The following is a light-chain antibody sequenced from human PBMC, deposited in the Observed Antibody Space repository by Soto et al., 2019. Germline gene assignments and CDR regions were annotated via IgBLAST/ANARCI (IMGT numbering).Light chain of an antibody. CDR3: QQRSNWPRGT. CDR1: QSVGSK. J-gene: IGKJ1*01. Sequence: EIGMTQSPATLSVSPGERVTLSCRASQSVGSKLAWYQQKPGQAPRLLIYDGSIRATGIPAGFSGSGSGTDFTLTISSLEPEDFAVYYCQQRSNWPRGTFGQGTKVDIK. CDR2: DGS. V-gene: IGKV3-11*01.